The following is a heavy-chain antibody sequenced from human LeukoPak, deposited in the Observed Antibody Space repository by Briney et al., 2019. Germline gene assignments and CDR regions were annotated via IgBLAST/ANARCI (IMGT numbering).Heavy chain of an antibody. V-gene: IGHV3-23*01. D-gene: IGHD6-19*01. CDR3: AKDRRIAVGRETG. CDR2: ISGSGGST. CDR1: GVTFSSNS. J-gene: IGHJ4*02. Sequence: PWGSLRLSCAASGVTFSSNSMSWGRHAPREGLGWVSAISGSGGSTNYADSAKGQFTISRDNSQITLYLQMNSLRGEDTAVYYCAKDRRIAVGRETGWGQGTLVTVSS.